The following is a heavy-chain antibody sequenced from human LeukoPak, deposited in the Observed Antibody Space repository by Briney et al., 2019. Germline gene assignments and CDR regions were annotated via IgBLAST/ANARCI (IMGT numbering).Heavy chain of an antibody. CDR3: ARGLMARGPSDY. D-gene: IGHD3-10*01. J-gene: IGHJ4*02. V-gene: IGHV4-34*01. Sequence: PSETLSLTCAVYGGSFSGYYWSWIRQPPGKGLEWIGEINHSGSTNYNPSLKSRVTISVDTSKNQFSLKLSSVTAADTAVYYCARGLMARGPSDYWGQGTLVTVSS. CDR1: GGSFSGYY. CDR2: INHSGST.